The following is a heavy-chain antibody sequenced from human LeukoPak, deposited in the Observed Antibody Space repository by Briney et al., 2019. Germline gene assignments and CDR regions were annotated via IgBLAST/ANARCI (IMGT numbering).Heavy chain of an antibody. V-gene: IGHV1-46*01. Sequence: ASVKVSCKASGYTITNNWMHWVRQAPGQGLEWMGVINPSGTGTSYGQKFQGRITMSRDTSTSTVYMELSSLRSEDTAFYYCATDHSMADTAWWFDPWGQGTLVTVSS. CDR3: ATDHSMADTAWWFDP. CDR1: GYTITNNW. J-gene: IGHJ5*02. D-gene: IGHD5-24*01. CDR2: INPSGTGT.